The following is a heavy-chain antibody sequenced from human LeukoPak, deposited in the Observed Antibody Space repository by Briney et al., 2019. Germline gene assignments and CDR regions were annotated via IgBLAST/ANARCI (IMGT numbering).Heavy chain of an antibody. Sequence: SETLSLTCTVFGGSISSSSYYWSWIRQPPGKGLEWIGEINHSGSTNYNPSLKSRVTISVDTSKNQFSLKLSSVTAADTAVYYCARGLVNYDFWSGYYTQNWFDPWGQGTLVTVSS. V-gene: IGHV4-39*07. CDR3: ARGLVNYDFWSGYYTQNWFDP. D-gene: IGHD3-3*01. J-gene: IGHJ5*02. CDR2: INHSGST. CDR1: GGSISSSSYY.